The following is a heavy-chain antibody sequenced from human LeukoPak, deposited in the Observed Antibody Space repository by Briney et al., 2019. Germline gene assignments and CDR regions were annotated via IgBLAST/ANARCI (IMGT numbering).Heavy chain of an antibody. CDR1: GYTFSIYA. J-gene: IGHJ4*02. V-gene: IGHV1-3*01. D-gene: IGHD5-24*01. Sequence: ASVNVSFTASGYTFSIYAIHWVRQAPGQRLEWMGWINAGTGQTKYSQKFQRRVTITRDTSASTAYMELSSLRSEDTAVYSCARAGVVEMATIGFDYWGLGTLVTVSS. CDR3: ARAGVVEMATIGFDY. CDR2: INAGTGQT.